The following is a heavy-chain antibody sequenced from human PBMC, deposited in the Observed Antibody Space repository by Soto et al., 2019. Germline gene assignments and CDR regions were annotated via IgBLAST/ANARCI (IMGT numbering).Heavy chain of an antibody. CDR3: AKDRVRSSGGDCYNY. CDR1: GFTFSSYG. D-gene: IGHD2-21*02. CDR2: ISYDGSNK. Sequence: QVQLVESGGGVVQPGRSLRLSCAASGFTFSSYGMHWVRQAPGKGLEWVAVISYDGSNKYYADSVMGRFTISRDNSKNTLYLQMNSLRAEDTAVYYCAKDRVRSSGGDCYNYWGQGTLVTVSS. J-gene: IGHJ4*02. V-gene: IGHV3-30*18.